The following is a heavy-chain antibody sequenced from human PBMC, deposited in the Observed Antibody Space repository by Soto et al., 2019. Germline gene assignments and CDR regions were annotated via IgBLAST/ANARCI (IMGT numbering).Heavy chain of an antibody. Sequence: AVKVSCKASGGTFSSYAISWVRQAPGQGLEWMGGIIPIFGTANYAQKFQGRVTITADESTSTAYMELSSLRSEDTAVYYCARRYYGSGSYYSFDYWGQGTLVTVSS. D-gene: IGHD3-10*01. CDR1: GGTFSSYA. J-gene: IGHJ4*02. V-gene: IGHV1-69*13. CDR2: IIPIFGTA. CDR3: ARRYYGSGSYYSFDY.